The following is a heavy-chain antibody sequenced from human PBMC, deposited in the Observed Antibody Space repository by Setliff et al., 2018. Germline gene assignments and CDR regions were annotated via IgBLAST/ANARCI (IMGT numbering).Heavy chain of an antibody. D-gene: IGHD6-19*01. CDR1: GFTFSNYG. J-gene: IGHJ4*02. V-gene: IGHV3-48*04. CDR3: TRDSVYSSGWYASGH. Sequence: GSLRLSCAASGFTFSNYGMTWVRQAPGKGLEWISYISTSGSTIYYADSVKGRFTISRDNARNSLHLQMNSLKAEDTAFYYCTRDSVYSSGWYASGHWGQGTLVTVSS. CDR2: ISTSGSTI.